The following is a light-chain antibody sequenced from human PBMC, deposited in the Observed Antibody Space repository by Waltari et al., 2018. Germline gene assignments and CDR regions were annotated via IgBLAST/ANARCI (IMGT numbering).Light chain of an antibody. V-gene: IGLV1-51*02. Sequence: QSVLTQPPSVSAAPGQKVTISCSGSTSNIGNNYVSWYQQLPGAAPKVFIYETEKRPSGIPDRFSGSKSGTSASLDITGLQTGDEAAYYCGTWDNNLSVLVFGGGTKLTVL. CDR2: ETE. CDR3: GTWDNNLSVLV. CDR1: TSNIGNNY. J-gene: IGLJ2*01.